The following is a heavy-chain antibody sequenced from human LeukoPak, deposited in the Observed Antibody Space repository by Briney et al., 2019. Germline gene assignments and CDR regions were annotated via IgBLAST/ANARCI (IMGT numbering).Heavy chain of an antibody. J-gene: IGHJ4*02. Sequence: GASVKVSCKASGYTFTSYGISWVRQAPGQGLEWMGWISAYNGNTNYAQKLQGRVTITRDTPASTAYMELSSLRSEDTAVYYCARDKDSATDYWGQGTLVTVSS. CDR2: ISAYNGNT. D-gene: IGHD1-26*01. CDR1: GYTFTSYG. V-gene: IGHV1-18*01. CDR3: ARDKDSATDY.